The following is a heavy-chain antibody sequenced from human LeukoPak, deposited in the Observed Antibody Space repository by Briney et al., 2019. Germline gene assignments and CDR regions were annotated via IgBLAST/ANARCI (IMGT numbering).Heavy chain of an antibody. D-gene: IGHD3-22*01. Sequence: GGSLRLSCAASGFAFSDYYMSWTRQAPGKGLEWVSYISSSGSTIYYADSVKGRFTISRDNAKNSLYLQMNSLRAEDTAVYYCARTDDSSGYYRDWGQGTLVTVSS. CDR3: ARTDDSSGYYRD. V-gene: IGHV3-11*01. J-gene: IGHJ4*02. CDR2: ISSSGSTI. CDR1: GFAFSDYY.